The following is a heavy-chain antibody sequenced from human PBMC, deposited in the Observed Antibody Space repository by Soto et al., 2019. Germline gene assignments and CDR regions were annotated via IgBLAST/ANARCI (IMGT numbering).Heavy chain of an antibody. D-gene: IGHD2-21*02. CDR2: IIPLIGTA. Sequence: QVQLVQSGAEVKKPGSSVKVSCKASGGTFSSYAVSWVRQAPGERLEWMGGIIPLIGTANYAQKFQGRLTITADGSPGTSYMDLSSLTSDDTAIYFCARGFWDCRGVDCYGWFDTWGQGTLITVSS. CDR1: GGTFSSYA. V-gene: IGHV1-69*01. J-gene: IGHJ5*02. CDR3: ARGFWDCRGVDCYGWFDT.